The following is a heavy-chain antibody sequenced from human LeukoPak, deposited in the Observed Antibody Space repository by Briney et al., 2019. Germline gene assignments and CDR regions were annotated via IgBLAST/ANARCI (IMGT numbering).Heavy chain of an antibody. Sequence: LAGGSLRLSCAASGFTFRSYAMHWVRQAPGKGLEHVSGISYNGSQTYYGNSVKDRFTISRDNAKNPVYLQMASLRVDDMAVYYCVRDRGGSGRYYFDYWGQGTLVTVSS. CDR3: VRDRGGSGRYYFDY. V-gene: IGHV3-64*01. CDR2: ISYNGSQT. D-gene: IGHD6-19*01. J-gene: IGHJ4*02. CDR1: GFTFRSYA.